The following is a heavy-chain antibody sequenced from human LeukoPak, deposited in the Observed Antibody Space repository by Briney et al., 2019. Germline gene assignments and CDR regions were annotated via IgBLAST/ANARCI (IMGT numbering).Heavy chain of an antibody. Sequence: PGVSLRLSCAASGFTFSSYGMHWVRQAPGKGLEGVAVISYDGSNKYYADSVKGRFTISRDSSKNTLYLQMNSLRAEDTAVYYCAKEEVEKYYYDSSGYFFGTYAFDIWGQGTMVTVSS. J-gene: IGHJ3*02. D-gene: IGHD3-22*01. V-gene: IGHV3-30*18. CDR2: ISYDGSNK. CDR1: GFTFSSYG. CDR3: AKEEVEKYYYDSSGYFFGTYAFDI.